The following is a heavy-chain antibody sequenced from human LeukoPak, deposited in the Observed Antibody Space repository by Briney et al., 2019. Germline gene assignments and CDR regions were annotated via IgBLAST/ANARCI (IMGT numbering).Heavy chain of an antibody. CDR1: GFTFSSYS. J-gene: IGHJ5*02. CDR2: ISSSSSYI. D-gene: IGHD2-2*01. CDR3: ARGPQVVVPAAALNWFDP. Sequence: GGSLRLSCAASGFTFSSYSMNWVRQAPGKGLEWVSSISSSSSYIYYADSVKGRFTISRDNAKNSLYLQMNSLRAEDTAVYYCARGPQVVVPAAALNWFDPWGQGTLVTVSS. V-gene: IGHV3-21*01.